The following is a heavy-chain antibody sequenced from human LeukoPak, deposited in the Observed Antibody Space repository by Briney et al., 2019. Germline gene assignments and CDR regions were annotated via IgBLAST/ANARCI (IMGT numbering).Heavy chain of an antibody. CDR1: GFSFSSYE. Sequence: PGGSLRLSCAASGFSFSSYEMNWVRQAPGKGLEWVSYISSGGTTLYYADSVKGRFTISRDNAKNSLYLQMNSLRAEDTGVYYCARSIAAAGHNYYFDYWGQGILVTVSS. CDR3: ARSIAAAGHNYYFDY. V-gene: IGHV3-48*03. CDR2: ISSGGTTL. D-gene: IGHD6-13*01. J-gene: IGHJ4*02.